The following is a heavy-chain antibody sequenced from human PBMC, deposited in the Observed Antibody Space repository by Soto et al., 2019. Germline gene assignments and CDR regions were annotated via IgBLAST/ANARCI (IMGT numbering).Heavy chain of an antibody. CDR2: IWSDGSKK. J-gene: IGHJ5*02. Sequence: QVQLVESGGGVVQPGRSLRLSCAASGVTFSSYAMHWVRQAPVKGLEWVAVIWSDGSKKYYGASVKGRFTISRDNSKNTLYLQMNSLKVEDTAVYYCARDEEPWGQGTLVIVSS. CDR3: ARDEEP. CDR1: GVTFSSYA. V-gene: IGHV3-33*01.